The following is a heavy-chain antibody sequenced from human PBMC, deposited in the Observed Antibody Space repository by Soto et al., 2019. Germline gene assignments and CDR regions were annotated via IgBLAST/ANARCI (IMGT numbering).Heavy chain of an antibody. Sequence: AGWSLRLSCASSGFTFSKYALSWVRQAPGKGLEWVSAISGSGGTTHYADSVKGRVTISRDNSKDTVFLQMNSLRAEDTAVYSCAKYYYDRSGSPLAFDYWGQGTLVTVSS. CDR2: ISGSGGTT. J-gene: IGHJ4*02. D-gene: IGHD3-22*01. CDR1: GFTFSKYA. CDR3: AKYYYDRSGSPLAFDY. V-gene: IGHV3-23*01.